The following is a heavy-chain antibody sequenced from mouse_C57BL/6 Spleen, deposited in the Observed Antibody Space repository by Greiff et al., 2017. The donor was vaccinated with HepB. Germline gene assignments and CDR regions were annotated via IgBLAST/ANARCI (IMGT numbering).Heavy chain of an antibody. D-gene: IGHD4-1*02. CDR1: GFSLTSYG. CDR2: IWSGGST. J-gene: IGHJ2*01. CDR3: ASSTGTVFDY. V-gene: IGHV2-2*01. Sequence: VQRVESGPGLVQPSQSLSITCTVSGFSLTSYGVHWVRQSPGKGLEWLGVIWSGGSTDYNAAFISRLSISKDNSKSQVFFKMNSLQADDTAIYYCASSTGTVFDYWGQGTTLTVSS.